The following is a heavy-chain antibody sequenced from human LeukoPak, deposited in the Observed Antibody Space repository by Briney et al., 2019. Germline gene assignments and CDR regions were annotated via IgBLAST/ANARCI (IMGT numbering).Heavy chain of an antibody. V-gene: IGHV3-7*03. CDR1: GLTFRNFW. D-gene: IGHD6-25*01. CDR3: GGPNPLLERPSAMDV. J-gene: IGHJ6*02. Sequence: GGSLRLSCAASGLTFRNFWMTWVRQAPGKGLEWVASIKQDGSEKHYVDSVKGRFTISRDNAKNSLYLQMNSLRAEDTAVYYCGGPNPLLERPSAMDVWGQGTTVTVSS. CDR2: IKQDGSEK.